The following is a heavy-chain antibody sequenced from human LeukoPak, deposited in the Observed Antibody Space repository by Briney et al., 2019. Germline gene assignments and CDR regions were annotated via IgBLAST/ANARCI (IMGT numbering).Heavy chain of an antibody. D-gene: IGHD6-19*01. V-gene: IGHV3-23*01. CDR1: GFTFSSYA. Sequence: PGGSLRLSCAASGFTFSSYAMRWVRQAPGKGLEWVSAISGSGGSTYYADSVKGRFTISRDNSKNTLYLQMNSLRAEDTAVYYCAKDRAVAVYFDYWGQGTLVTVSS. CDR3: AKDRAVAVYFDY. CDR2: ISGSGGST. J-gene: IGHJ4*02.